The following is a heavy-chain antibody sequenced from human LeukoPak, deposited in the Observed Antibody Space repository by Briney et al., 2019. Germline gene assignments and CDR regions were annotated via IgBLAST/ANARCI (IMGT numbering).Heavy chain of an antibody. V-gene: IGHV3-33*01. J-gene: IGHJ4*02. Sequence: QPGRSLRPSCAASGFTFSSYGMHWVRQAPGKGLEWVAVIWYDGSNKYYADSVKGRFTISRDNSENTLYLQMNSLRAEDTAVYYCARDQSGYDFGFDYWGQGTLVTVSS. CDR2: IWYDGSNK. CDR3: ARDQSGYDFGFDY. CDR1: GFTFSSYG. D-gene: IGHD5-12*01.